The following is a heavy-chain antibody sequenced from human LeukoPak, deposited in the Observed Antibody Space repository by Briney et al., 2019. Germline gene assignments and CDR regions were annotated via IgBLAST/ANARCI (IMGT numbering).Heavy chain of an antibody. Sequence: SETLSLTCTVSGGSISSSSYYWGWIRQPPGKGLEWIGSIYYSGSTSYNPSLKSRVTISVDTSKNQFSLKLSSVTAADTAVYYCARRDIVVVPAAMGSYFDYWGQGTLVTVSS. J-gene: IGHJ4*02. D-gene: IGHD2-2*01. CDR1: GGSISSSSYY. CDR2: IYYSGST. V-gene: IGHV4-39*07. CDR3: ARRDIVVVPAAMGSYFDY.